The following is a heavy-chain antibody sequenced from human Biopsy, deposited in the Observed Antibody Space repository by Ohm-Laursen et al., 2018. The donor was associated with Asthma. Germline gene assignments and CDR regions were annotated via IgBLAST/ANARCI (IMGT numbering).Heavy chain of an antibody. CDR2: ISSNSTYI. CDR3: SRDRGESGYDFGRYDY. V-gene: IGHV3-21*01. J-gene: IGHJ4*02. Sequence: SLRLSCAASGFTFSTYSMNWVRQAPGKGLEWVSSISSNSTYIYYADSVKGRFTISRDNAKNSLYLQMNSLRAEDTAVYYCSRDRGESGYDFGRYDYWGQGTLVTVSS. CDR1: GFTFSTYS. D-gene: IGHD5-12*01.